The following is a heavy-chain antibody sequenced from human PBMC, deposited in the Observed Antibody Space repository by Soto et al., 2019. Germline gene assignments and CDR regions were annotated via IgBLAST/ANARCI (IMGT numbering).Heavy chain of an antibody. CDR1: GGIFTNYT. D-gene: IGHD3-10*01. J-gene: IGHJ6*03. Sequence: QVKLVQSGAEVKKPGSSVKVSCRASGGIFTNYTISWVRQAPGQGLEWMGRVIPFLDLSTYAPKFQDRVTITADKSTNTAYMELSSLRSEDTAVYYCARSKVRGVDGYSYMDVWGKGTAVTVSS. CDR2: VIPFLDLS. CDR3: ARSKVRGVDGYSYMDV. V-gene: IGHV1-69*02.